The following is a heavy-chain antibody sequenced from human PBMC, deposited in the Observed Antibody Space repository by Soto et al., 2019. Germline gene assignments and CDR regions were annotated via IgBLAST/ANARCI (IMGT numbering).Heavy chain of an antibody. V-gene: IGHV2-5*02. CDR2: IYWDDDK. CDR3: AQGTAMAEHEYYFDY. J-gene: IGHJ4*02. D-gene: IGHD5-18*01. Sequence: QITLKESGPTLVKPTQTLTLTCTFSGFSLSTSGVGVGWIRQPPGKALEWLALIYWDDDKRYSPSLKSRLTITKDTSKNQVVLTMTNMDPVDTATYYCAQGTAMAEHEYYFDYWGQGTLVTVSS. CDR1: GFSLSTSGVG.